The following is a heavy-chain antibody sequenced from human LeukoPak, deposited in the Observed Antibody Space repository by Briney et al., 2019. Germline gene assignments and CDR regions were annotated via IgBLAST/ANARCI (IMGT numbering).Heavy chain of an antibody. CDR3: AKAAAPGRYYYYYMDV. CDR2: IYPADSDT. J-gene: IGHJ6*03. D-gene: IGHD6-25*01. V-gene: IGHV5-51*01. Sequence: GESLKISCKGSGYTFTTYYIGWVRQRPGKGLEWLAMIYPADSDTRYNPSFQGQVTISADKSISTAYVQWSSLKASDTAMYYCAKAAAPGRYYYYYMDVWGKGTTVTVSS. CDR1: GYTFTTYY.